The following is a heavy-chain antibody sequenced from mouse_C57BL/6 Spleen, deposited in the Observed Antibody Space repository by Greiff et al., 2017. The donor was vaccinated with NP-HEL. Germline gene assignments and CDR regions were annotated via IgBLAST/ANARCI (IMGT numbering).Heavy chain of an antibody. CDR3: ARVGLRRDWYCDV. J-gene: IGHJ1*03. V-gene: IGHV3-1*01. Sequence: VQLQQSGPGMVKPSQSLSLTCTVTGYSITSGYDWHWIRHFPGNKLEWMGYISYSGSTNYNPSLKSRISITHDTSKNHFFLKLNSVTTEDTATYYCARVGLRRDWYCDVWGTGTTVTVSS. D-gene: IGHD2-4*01. CDR2: ISYSGST. CDR1: GYSITSGYD.